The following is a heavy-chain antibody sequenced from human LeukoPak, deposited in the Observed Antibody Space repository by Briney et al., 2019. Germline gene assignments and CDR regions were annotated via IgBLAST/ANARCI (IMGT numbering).Heavy chain of an antibody. J-gene: IGHJ4*02. Sequence: PSETLSLTCTVSGGSISSYYWSWIRQPPGKGLEWIGYIYYSGSTNYNPSLKSRVTISVDTSKNQFSLKLSSVTAADTAVYYCARVVDTAMVTHLYYFDYWGQGTLVTVSS. CDR1: GGSISSYY. CDR3: ARVVDTAMVTHLYYFDY. V-gene: IGHV4-59*01. D-gene: IGHD5-18*01. CDR2: IYYSGST.